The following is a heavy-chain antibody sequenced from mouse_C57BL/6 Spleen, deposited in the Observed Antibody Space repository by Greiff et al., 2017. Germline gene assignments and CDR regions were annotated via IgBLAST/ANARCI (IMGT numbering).Heavy chain of an antibody. CDR1: GFTFTDYY. J-gene: IGHJ4*01. CDR2: IRNKANGYTT. Sequence: EVKLVDSGGGLVQPGGSLSLSCAASGFTFTDYYMSWVRQPPGKALAWLGFIRNKANGYTTEYSASVKGRFTISRDTSQSILYLQMNALRAEDRATYDCARLGLRDYDMEYWGQGTSVTGSA. V-gene: IGHV7-3*01. CDR3: ARLGLRDYDMEY. D-gene: IGHD1-1*01.